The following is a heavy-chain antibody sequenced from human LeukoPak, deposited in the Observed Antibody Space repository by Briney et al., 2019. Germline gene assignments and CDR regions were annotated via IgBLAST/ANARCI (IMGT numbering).Heavy chain of an antibody. J-gene: IGHJ6*02. D-gene: IGHD2-2*01. V-gene: IGHV4-34*01. CDR2: INHSGST. CDR3: ARSTYQLLFDYYGMDV. CDR1: GGSFSGYY. Sequence: SETLSLTCAVYGGSFSGYYRSWIRQPPGKGLEWIGEINHSGSTNYNPSLKSRVTISVDTSKNQFSLKLSSVTAADTAVYYCARSTYQLLFDYYGMDVWGQGTTVTVSS.